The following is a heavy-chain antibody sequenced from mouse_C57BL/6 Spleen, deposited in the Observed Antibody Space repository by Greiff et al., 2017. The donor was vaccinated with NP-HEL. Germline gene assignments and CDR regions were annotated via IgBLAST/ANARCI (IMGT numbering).Heavy chain of an antibody. CDR1: GYTFTDYY. CDR2: INPNNGGT. CDR3: AHDGYYGSY. D-gene: IGHD2-3*01. V-gene: IGHV1-26*01. Sequence: VQLQQSGPELVKPGASVKISCKASGYTFTDYYMNWVKQSHGKSLEWIGDINPNNGGTSYNQKFKGKATLTVDKSSSTAYMELRSLTSEDSAVYYCAHDGYYGSYWGQGTTLTVSS. J-gene: IGHJ2*01.